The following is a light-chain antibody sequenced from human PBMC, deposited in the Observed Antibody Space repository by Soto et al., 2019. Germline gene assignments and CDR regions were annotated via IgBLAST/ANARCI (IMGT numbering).Light chain of an antibody. Sequence: QSVLTQPPSASGTPGQRVMMSCSGSTSNIRRHTVNWYQQLPGAAPKLLIYSNVQRPSGVPDRFSGSKFGTSASLAISGLQSEDEGDYYCAAWDDNLNGVVFGGGTKLTVL. J-gene: IGLJ2*01. CDR3: AAWDDNLNGVV. CDR1: TSNIRRHT. CDR2: SNV. V-gene: IGLV1-44*01.